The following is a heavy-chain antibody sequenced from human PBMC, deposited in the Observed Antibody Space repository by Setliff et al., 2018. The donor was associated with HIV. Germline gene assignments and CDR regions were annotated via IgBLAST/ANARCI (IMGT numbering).Heavy chain of an antibody. V-gene: IGHV4-59*01. Sequence: SETLSLTCNVSGVSISSYYWNWIRQPPGRGLEWIGYVSYSGSTSYNPSLNSRVTMSVDTSRDQFSLKLSSVTAADTAVFYCARVKYSYAQGFYYGMDVWGQGTTVTVSS. J-gene: IGHJ6*02. CDR2: VSYSGST. CDR3: ARVKYSYAQGFYYGMDV. CDR1: GVSISSYY. D-gene: IGHD5-18*01.